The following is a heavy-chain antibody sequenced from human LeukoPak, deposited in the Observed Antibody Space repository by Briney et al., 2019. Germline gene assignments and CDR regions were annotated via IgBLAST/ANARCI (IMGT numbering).Heavy chain of an antibody. CDR1: GCSISGYY. J-gene: IGHJ4*02. CDR3: ARGFSGSYWTFDY. V-gene: IGHV4-59*01. D-gene: IGHD1-26*01. Sequence: SETLSLTCTASGCSISGYYWSWIRQSPGKVLEWVGFIHYSGSTNYNPSVKSRVTISVDTSKNQFSLKLSSVTAADTAVYYCARGFSGSYWTFDYWGQGTLVTVSS. CDR2: IHYSGST.